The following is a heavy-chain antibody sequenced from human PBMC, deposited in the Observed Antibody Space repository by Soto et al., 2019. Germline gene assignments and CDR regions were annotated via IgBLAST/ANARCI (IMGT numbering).Heavy chain of an antibody. V-gene: IGHV4-59*01. CDR3: ARDCSSTSCYTEEGYYYYGMDV. D-gene: IGHD2-2*02. J-gene: IGHJ6*02. CDR2: IYYSGST. CDR1: VGSISSYY. Sequence: SETLSLTCTVSVGSISSYYWSWLRQPPGKGLEWIGYIYYSGSTNYNPSLKSRVTISVDTSKNQFSLKLSSVTAADTAVYYCARDCSSTSCYTEEGYYYYGMDVWGQGTTVTVS.